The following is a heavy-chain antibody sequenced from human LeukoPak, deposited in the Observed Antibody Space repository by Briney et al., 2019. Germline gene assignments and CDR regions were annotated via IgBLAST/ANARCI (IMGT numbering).Heavy chain of an antibody. CDR1: GGTFSSYA. V-gene: IGHV1-69*13. Sequence: ASVKVSCKASGGTFSSYAISWVRQAPGQGLEWMGGIIPIFGTANYAQKFQGRVTITADESTSTAYMELSSLRSEDTAVYYCARLGNSGWYVQYDYWGQGTLVTVSS. CDR2: IIPIFGTA. CDR3: ARLGNSGWYVQYDY. J-gene: IGHJ4*02. D-gene: IGHD6-19*01.